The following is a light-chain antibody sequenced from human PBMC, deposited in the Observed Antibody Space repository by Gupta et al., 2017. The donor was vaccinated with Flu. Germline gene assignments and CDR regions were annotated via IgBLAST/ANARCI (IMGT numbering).Light chain of an antibody. V-gene: IGLV3-1*01. CDR1: KLGDKY. Sequence: SYALTQPPSVSVSPGPTASITCSGDKLGDKYACWYQQKPGQSPVLVIYQDSKRPSGIPERFSGSNSGNTATLTISGTQARDEADYYCQAWDSSTAVFGGGTKLTVL. CDR3: QAWDSSTAV. J-gene: IGLJ2*01. CDR2: QDS.